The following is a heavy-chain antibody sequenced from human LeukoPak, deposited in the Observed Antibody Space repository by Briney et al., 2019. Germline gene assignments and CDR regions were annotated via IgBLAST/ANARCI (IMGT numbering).Heavy chain of an antibody. D-gene: IGHD5-18*01. J-gene: IGHJ4*02. V-gene: IGHV3-23*01. CDR3: AKEHGIWLSPHFDY. CDR1: GFTFSSYA. CDR2: ISGSGGST. Sequence: PGGSLRLFCAASGFTFSSYAMSWVRQAPGNGLEWVSAISGSGGSTYYADSVKGRFTISRDNSKNTLYLQMNSLRAEDTAVYYCAKEHGIWLSPHFDYWGQGTLVTVSS.